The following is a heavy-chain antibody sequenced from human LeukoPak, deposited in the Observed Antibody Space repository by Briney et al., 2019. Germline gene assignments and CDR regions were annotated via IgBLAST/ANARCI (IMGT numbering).Heavy chain of an antibody. CDR2: TRNKANSYTT. J-gene: IGHJ4*02. CDR3: ARGRIAAAGTDFDY. D-gene: IGHD6-13*01. CDR1: GFTFSDHY. V-gene: IGHV3-72*01. Sequence: GGSLRLSCAASGFTFSDHYMDWVRQAPGKGLEWVGRTRNKANSYTTEYAASVKGRFTISRDDSKNSLYLQMNSLKTEEAAVYYCARGRIAAAGTDFDYWGQGTLVTVSS.